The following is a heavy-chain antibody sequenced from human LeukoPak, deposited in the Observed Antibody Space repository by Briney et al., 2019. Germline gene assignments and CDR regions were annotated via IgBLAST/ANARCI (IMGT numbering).Heavy chain of an antibody. D-gene: IGHD2-21*02. V-gene: IGHV1-2*02. Sequence: GASVKVSCKASGYTFTGYYMHWVRQAPGQGLEWMGWINPNSGGTNYAQKFQGRVTMTRDTSISTAYMELSRLRSDDTAVYYCAREADCGGDCYPFDYWGQGTLVTVSS. CDR2: INPNSGGT. CDR3: AREADCGGDCYPFDY. J-gene: IGHJ4*02. CDR1: GYTFTGYY.